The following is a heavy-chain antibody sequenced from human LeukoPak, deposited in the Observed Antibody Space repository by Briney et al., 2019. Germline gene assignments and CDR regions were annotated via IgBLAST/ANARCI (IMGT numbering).Heavy chain of an antibody. CDR3: AKDISWGATAAFDY. V-gene: IGHV3-43*02. CDR2: ISGDAGST. Sequence: GGSLRLSCAASGFTFDDYAMHWVRQAPGKGLEWVCLISGDAGSTYYADSVKGRFTISRDNSKNSLYLQMNSLRTEDTALYYCAKDISWGATAAFDYWGQGTLVTVSS. D-gene: IGHD1-26*01. J-gene: IGHJ4*02. CDR1: GFTFDDYA.